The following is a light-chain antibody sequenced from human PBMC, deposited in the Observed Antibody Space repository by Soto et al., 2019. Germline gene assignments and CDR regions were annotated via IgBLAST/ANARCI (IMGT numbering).Light chain of an antibody. CDR1: QSVNSNY. CDR2: DTS. J-gene: IGKJ3*01. CDR3: QQYGSSQFT. V-gene: IGKV3-20*01. Sequence: EIVLMQSPGTLSLSPGEGATLSCRASQSVNSNYLAWYQQKPGQALTVLIFDTSRRATGVPDRFSGSGSGTDFTLTISRLEPDDFAVYYCQQYGSSQFTFGPGTKVNIK.